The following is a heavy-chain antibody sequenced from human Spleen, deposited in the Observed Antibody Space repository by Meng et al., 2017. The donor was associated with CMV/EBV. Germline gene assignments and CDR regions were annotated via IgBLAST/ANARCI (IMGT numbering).Heavy chain of an antibody. CDR1: GFSFSNYE. CDR3: ARGPPEDIVVVPAPLDY. J-gene: IGHJ4*02. Sequence: GESLKISCVASGFSFSNYEMNWVRQAPGKGLEWISYISSRGPTVLYADSVKGRFTVSRDNSNGSLYLQLSSLRAEDTAIYYCARGPPEDIVVVPAPLDYWGQRTLVTVSS. D-gene: IGHD2-2*01. CDR2: ISSRGPTV. V-gene: IGHV3-48*03.